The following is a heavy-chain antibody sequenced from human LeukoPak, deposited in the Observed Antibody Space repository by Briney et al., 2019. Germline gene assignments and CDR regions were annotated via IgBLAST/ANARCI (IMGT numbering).Heavy chain of an antibody. CDR3: AKRGGYDPYWYFDL. J-gene: IGHJ2*01. Sequence: AGGSLRLSCAASGFTFSSYAMSWVRQAPGKGLEWVSAISGSGGSTYYADSVKGRFTISRDNSKNTLYLQMNSLRAEDTAVYYCAKRGGYDPYWYFDLWGRGTLVTVSS. CDR1: GFTFSSYA. V-gene: IGHV3-23*01. D-gene: IGHD5-12*01. CDR2: ISGSGGST.